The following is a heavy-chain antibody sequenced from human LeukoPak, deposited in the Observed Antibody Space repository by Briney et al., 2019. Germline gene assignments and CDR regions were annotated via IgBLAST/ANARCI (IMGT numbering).Heavy chain of an antibody. CDR3: ARDSALSQSFYAMDV. J-gene: IGHJ6*02. Sequence: GGSLRLSCAASGVTFRFYHMNWVRQAPGKGLEWISYISSTSDAIYYSDSVEGRFTISRDNAKSSLSLQLNSLRDDDTAVYYCARDSALSQSFYAMDVWGQGTTVTVSS. CDR2: ISSTSDAI. CDR1: GVTFRFYH. V-gene: IGHV3-48*02.